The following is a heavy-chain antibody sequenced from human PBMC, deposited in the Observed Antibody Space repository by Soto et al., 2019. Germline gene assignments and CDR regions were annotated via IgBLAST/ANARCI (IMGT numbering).Heavy chain of an antibody. Sequence: QITLKESGPPLVKPTQTLTLTCTFSGFSLTTDAVGVGWIRQPPGKALEWLALIYWDDDKRYSPSLKSRLTTTKDASRNQVVLTLTNMDPADTATYYCAHVYWAAAGTRYYFDYWGQGTLVTVSS. CDR3: AHVYWAAAGTRYYFDY. J-gene: IGHJ4*02. CDR2: IYWDDDK. D-gene: IGHD6-19*01. CDR1: GFSLTTDAVG. V-gene: IGHV2-5*02.